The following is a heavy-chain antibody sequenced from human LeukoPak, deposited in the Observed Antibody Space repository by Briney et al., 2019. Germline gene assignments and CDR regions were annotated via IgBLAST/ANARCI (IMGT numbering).Heavy chain of an antibody. CDR3: ARELPFDY. Sequence: RGSLRLSCAASGFTFSNYWMHWVRQAPGKGLVWVSRIKSDGSRTDYADSVKGRFTISRDNAKNTLYLQMNSLRAEDTAVYYCARELPFDYWGQGTLVTVSS. D-gene: IGHD2-15*01. J-gene: IGHJ4*02. CDR1: GFTFSNYW. CDR2: IKSDGSRT. V-gene: IGHV3-74*01.